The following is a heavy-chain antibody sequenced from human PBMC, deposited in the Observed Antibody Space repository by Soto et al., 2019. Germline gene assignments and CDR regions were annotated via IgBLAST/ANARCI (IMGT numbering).Heavy chain of an antibody. V-gene: IGHV4-4*02. Sequence: SETLSLTYAVSGCSISRNNWWSWVRQPPGKGLEWIGEIYHSGSTNYNPSLKSRVTMSVDKSKNQFSLKLSSVTAADTAVYYCTRVDLDLTPAARVRHYYGLYVCGHGNTVKVS. CDR1: GCSISRNNW. CDR3: TRVDLDLTPAARVRHYYGLYV. J-gene: IGHJ6*02. D-gene: IGHD2-2*01. CDR2: IYHSGST.